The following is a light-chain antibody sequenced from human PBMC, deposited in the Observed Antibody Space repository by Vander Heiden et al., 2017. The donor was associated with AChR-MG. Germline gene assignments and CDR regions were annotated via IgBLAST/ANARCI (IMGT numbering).Light chain of an antibody. Sequence: EIVMTQSPATLSVSPGERATLSCRASPSVSSNLAWYQQKPGQAPRLLIYGASTRATGIPARFSGSGSGTEFTLTISSLQSEDFAVYYCQQYNNWPPFTFGHGTKVDIK. V-gene: IGKV3-15*01. J-gene: IGKJ3*01. CDR1: PSVSSN. CDR2: GAS. CDR3: QQYNNWPPFT.